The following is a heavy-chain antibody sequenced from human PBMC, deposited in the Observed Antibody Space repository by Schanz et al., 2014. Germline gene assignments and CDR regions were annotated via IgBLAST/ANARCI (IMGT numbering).Heavy chain of an antibody. D-gene: IGHD2-15*01. Sequence: QVHLEQSGPEVKKPGASVKLSCRASGYPFTNYYIHWVRQATGQGLEWMGIVNPGGGSTSVAQRFQTRVTLTRDTSTGTAYLGLTRLRFEDTAVYYCARGSLAGYVALLMAANDYWGQGTLLTVSS. J-gene: IGHJ4*02. V-gene: IGHV1-46*01. CDR2: VNPGGGST. CDR1: GYPFTNYY. CDR3: ARGSLAGYVALLMAANDY.